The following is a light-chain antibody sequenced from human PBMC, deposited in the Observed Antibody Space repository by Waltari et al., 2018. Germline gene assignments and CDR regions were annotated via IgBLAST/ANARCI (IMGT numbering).Light chain of an antibody. V-gene: IGLV4-69*01. CDR1: SGHSSNI. CDR3: ETGGHGTWV. Sequence: QLVLTQSPSASASLGASVKLTCTLSSGHSSNIIAWLQQQPGKGPRYLMKVNSDGSHRKGDDMPDRFSASSSGAERYLTISSLQSEDEADYYCETGGHGTWVFGGGTKLTVL. CDR2: VNSDGSH. J-gene: IGLJ3*02.